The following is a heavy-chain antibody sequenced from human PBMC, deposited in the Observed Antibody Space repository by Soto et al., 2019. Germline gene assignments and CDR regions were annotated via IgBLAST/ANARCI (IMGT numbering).Heavy chain of an antibody. CDR3: ARSRASTPRLEDPFDI. D-gene: IGHD3-3*01. CDR2: IYPGDSDS. CDR1: GYSFPTYW. Sequence: LGESLKISCKGSGYSFPTYWLAWVRQTPGRGLEYMGIIYPGDSDSRYSPAFQGQVTISADKSINTAYLQWTSLKASDTAIYYCARSRASTPRLEDPFDIWGQGTMVTVSS. V-gene: IGHV5-51*01. J-gene: IGHJ3*02.